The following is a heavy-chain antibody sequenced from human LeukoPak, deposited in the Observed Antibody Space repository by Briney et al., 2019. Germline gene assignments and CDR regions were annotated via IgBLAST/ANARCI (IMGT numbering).Heavy chain of an antibody. CDR3: ARVRYCDY. V-gene: IGHV3-74*01. CDR2: INSDGNIT. D-gene: IGHD3-10*01. CDR1: GFTFSNYW. J-gene: IGHJ4*02. Sequence: GRSLRLSCAASGFTFSNYWMHWVRQAPGKGLVWVSRINSDGNITNYADSVKGRFTISRDNAKNMLYLQMNSLRAEDTAVYYCARVRYCDYWGQGTLVSVSS.